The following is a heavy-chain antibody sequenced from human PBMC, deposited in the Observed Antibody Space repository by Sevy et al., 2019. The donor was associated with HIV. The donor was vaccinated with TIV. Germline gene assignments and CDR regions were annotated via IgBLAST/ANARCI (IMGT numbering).Heavy chain of an antibody. V-gene: IGHV3-7*01. Sequence: GGSLRLSCAASGFTFSSYWMSWVRQAPGKGLEWVANIKQDGSEKYYVDSVKGRFTISRDNAKNSLYLQMNSLRGEDTAVYYCARDYLPRRIAAADNWFDPWGQGTLVTVSS. D-gene: IGHD6-13*01. J-gene: IGHJ5*02. CDR3: ARDYLPRRIAAADNWFDP. CDR1: GFTFSSYW. CDR2: IKQDGSEK.